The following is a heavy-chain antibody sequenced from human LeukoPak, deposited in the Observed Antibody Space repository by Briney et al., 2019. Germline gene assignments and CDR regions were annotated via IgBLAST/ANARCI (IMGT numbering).Heavy chain of an antibody. Sequence: PGGSLRLSCAASGFTFSSYATTWVRQAPGKGLEWVSTIDISGDNTYYADSVKGRFTISRDNSKNRLYLQMNGLRTEDTAVYYCAKDQGWADGSGDYWGQGTLVTVSS. CDR1: GFTFSSYA. V-gene: IGHV3-23*01. CDR2: IDISGDNT. D-gene: IGHD3-10*01. J-gene: IGHJ4*02. CDR3: AKDQGWADGSGDY.